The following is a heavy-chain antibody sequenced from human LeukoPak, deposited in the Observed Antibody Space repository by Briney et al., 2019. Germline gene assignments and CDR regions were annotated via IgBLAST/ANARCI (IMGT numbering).Heavy chain of an antibody. CDR3: ATDARGAAAADDAFDI. CDR2: RNPNRTTT. J-gene: IGHJ3*02. V-gene: IGHV1-8*01. D-gene: IGHD6-13*01. Sequence: GAAVKVSCKGSGWTFTRQEYNGVGQASGQGGEGMGGRNPNRTTTGYAHNFHGRVTLTRDPSTTTASMELSSLTSEDTPVYSCATDARGAAAADDAFDIWGQGTMVTVSS. CDR1: GWTFTRQE.